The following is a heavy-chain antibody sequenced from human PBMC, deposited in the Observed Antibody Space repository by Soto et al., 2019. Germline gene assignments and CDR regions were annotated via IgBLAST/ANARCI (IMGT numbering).Heavy chain of an antibody. V-gene: IGHV3-11*05. J-gene: IGHJ4*02. CDR2: ISPRSNYR. Sequence: QIQLVESGGGLVKPGGSLILSCAASGFSFSDHYMSWIRQAPGKGLEWLSYISPRSNYREYADSVKGRHTISRDNAKKSLFLQMNSLRSEDTGVYYCVRGGGGGQFDSWGQGTLVNVSS. CDR3: VRGGGGGQFDS. CDR1: GFSFSDHY. D-gene: IGHD2-21*01.